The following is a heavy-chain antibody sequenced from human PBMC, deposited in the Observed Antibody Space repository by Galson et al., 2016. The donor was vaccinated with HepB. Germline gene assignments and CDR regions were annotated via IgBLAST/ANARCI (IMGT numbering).Heavy chain of an antibody. D-gene: IGHD1-26*01. CDR3: ANFETSILVATSDY. V-gene: IGHV3-23*01. J-gene: IGHJ4*02. CDR1: GFTFSIFA. Sequence: SLRLSCAASGFTFSIFAMNWVRQAPGKGLEWVSGISDNGGSTYYVDSVKGRFTISRDNSKNTLYLQMNSLRAEDTAVYYCANFETSILVATSDYWGKGTLVTVSS. CDR2: ISDNGGST.